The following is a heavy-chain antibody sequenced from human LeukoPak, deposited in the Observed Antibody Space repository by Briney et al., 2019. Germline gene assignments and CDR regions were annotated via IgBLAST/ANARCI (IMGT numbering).Heavy chain of an antibody. J-gene: IGHJ4*02. V-gene: IGHV3-23*01. CDR3: AKDRDWNPQTNVDY. CDR1: GFTFSSYA. CDR2: ISGSGGST. D-gene: IGHD1-1*01. Sequence: GGSLRLSCAASGFTFSSYAMSWVRQAPGKGLEWVSGISGSGGSTYYADSVKGRFTISRDNSKNTLFLQMNSLRAEDTAIYYCAKDRDWNPQTNVDYWGKGTLVTVSS.